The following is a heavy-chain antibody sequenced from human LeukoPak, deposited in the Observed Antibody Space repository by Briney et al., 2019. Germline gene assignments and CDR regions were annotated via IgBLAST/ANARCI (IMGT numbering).Heavy chain of an antibody. CDR1: GFTFSSYS. J-gene: IGHJ4*02. D-gene: IGHD6-6*01. V-gene: IGHV3-21*01. CDR3: ARASSSSGYYFDY. CDR2: ISSSSSYI. Sequence: PGGSLRLSCAASGFTFSSYSMNWVRRAPGKGLEWVSSISSSSSYIYYADSVKGRFTISRDNAKNSLYLQMNSLGAEDTAVYYCARASSSSGYYFDYWGQGTLVTVSS.